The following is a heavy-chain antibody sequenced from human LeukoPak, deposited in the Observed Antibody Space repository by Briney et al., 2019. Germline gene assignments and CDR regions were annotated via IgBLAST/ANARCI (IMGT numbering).Heavy chain of an antibody. CDR2: INPSGGST. D-gene: IGHD6-13*01. V-gene: IGHV1-46*01. J-gene: IGHJ4*02. CDR1: GGTFTSYY. Sequence: ASVKVSCKASGGTFTSYYMHWVRQAPGQGLEWMGVINPSGGSTTYAQKFQGRVTMTRDMSTSTVYMELSSLRSEDTAVFYCARDSSIAVAATGFDYWGQGTLVTVSS. CDR3: ARDSSIAVAATGFDY.